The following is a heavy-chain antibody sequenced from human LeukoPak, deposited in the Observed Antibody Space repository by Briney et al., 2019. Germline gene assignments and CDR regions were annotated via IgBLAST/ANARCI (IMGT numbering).Heavy chain of an antibody. Sequence: AGGSLRLSCAASGFTFSSYAMHWVRQAPGKGLEWVAVIWYDGSNKYYADSVKGRFTISRDNSKNTLYLQMNSLRAEDTAVYYCASLSTTVVTPTFDYWGQGTLVTVSS. CDR2: IWYDGSNK. V-gene: IGHV3-33*08. J-gene: IGHJ4*02. CDR3: ASLSTTVVTPTFDY. CDR1: GFTFSSYA. D-gene: IGHD4-23*01.